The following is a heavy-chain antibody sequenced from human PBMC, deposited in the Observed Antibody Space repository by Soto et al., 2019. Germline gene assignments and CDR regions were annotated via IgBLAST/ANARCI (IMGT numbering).Heavy chain of an antibody. D-gene: IGHD2-2*01. Sequence: EVQLLESGGGVVQPGGSLRLSCEVSGFTFSSYEMYWVRQAPGKGLEWVAYISSSGETVYYAGSVQGRFTISRDNAKNSLYLQMSSLGAEDTAVYYCAREGFYAMDVW. CDR3: AREGFYAMDV. V-gene: IGHV3-48*03. J-gene: IGHJ6*01. CDR2: ISSSGETV. CDR1: GFTFSSYE.